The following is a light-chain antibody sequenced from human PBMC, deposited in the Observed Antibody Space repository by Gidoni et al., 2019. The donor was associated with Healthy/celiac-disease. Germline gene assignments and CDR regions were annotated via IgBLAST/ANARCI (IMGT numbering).Light chain of an antibody. J-gene: IGKJ2*01. V-gene: IGKV1-33*01. CDR3: QQYDNLPRX. Sequence: DIQMTQSPSSLSASVGDRVTITCQASQDISNYLNWYQQKPGKAPKLLIYDASNLETGVPSRFSGSGFGTDFTFTISSLQPEDIATYYCQQYDNLPRXFXQGTKLEI. CDR1: QDISNY. CDR2: DAS.